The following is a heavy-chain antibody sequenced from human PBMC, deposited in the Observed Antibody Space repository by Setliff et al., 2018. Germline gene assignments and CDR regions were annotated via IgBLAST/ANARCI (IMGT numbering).Heavy chain of an antibody. CDR2: INLHSGGT. J-gene: IGHJ4*02. CDR1: GFTFTDHY. D-gene: IGHD2-15*01. V-gene: IGHV1-2*02. Sequence: RASVKVSCKASGFTFTDHYMHWVRQAPGQGPEWMGWINLHSGGTNYTQKFQDRVTMTSDTSITTAYMELSSLTSDDRAIYYCARGRIGSTWTGDYWGQG. CDR3: ARGRIGSTWTGDY.